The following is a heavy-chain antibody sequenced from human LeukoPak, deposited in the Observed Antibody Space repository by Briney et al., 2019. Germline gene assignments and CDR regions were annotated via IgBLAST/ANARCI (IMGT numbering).Heavy chain of an antibody. Sequence: ASVKVSCKASGYTFTSYDINWVRQATGQGLEWMGWMNPNSGNTGYAQKFQGRVTMTRNTSISTAYMELSSLRSEDTAVYYCARALKVRRFLEWPPRGSYYYGMDVWGQGTTVTVSS. CDR3: ARALKVRRFLEWPPRGSYYYGMDV. V-gene: IGHV1-8*01. D-gene: IGHD3-3*01. CDR1: GYTFTSYD. CDR2: MNPNSGNT. J-gene: IGHJ6*02.